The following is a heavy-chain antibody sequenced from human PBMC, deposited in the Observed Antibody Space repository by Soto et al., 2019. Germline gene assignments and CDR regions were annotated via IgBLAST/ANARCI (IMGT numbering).Heavy chain of an antibody. CDR3: ARARLFNPPLD. D-gene: IGHD2-21*01. V-gene: IGHV3-30-3*01. J-gene: IGHJ4*02. CDR2: MSYDGINE. Sequence: ESGGGVVQPGTSRRLSCAASGFTFSSYAMLWVRQAPGKGLEWVAVMSYDGINEYYADSVKGRFTISRDNSKNTLFLQMNTLRPEDTAVYYCARARLFNPPLDWGQGALVTVSS. CDR1: GFTFSSYA.